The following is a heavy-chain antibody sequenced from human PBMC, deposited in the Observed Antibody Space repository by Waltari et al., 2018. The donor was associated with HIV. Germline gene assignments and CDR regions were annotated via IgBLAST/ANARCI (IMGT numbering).Heavy chain of an antibody. CDR3: ATEVELRG. J-gene: IGHJ4*02. CDR2: FDPENDET. V-gene: IGHV1-24*01. Sequence: QVQLVQSGAAVKKPGAPVKVTGKVSGYTLTDLSMQWVRQAPGKGLEWMGGFDPENDETIYAQKFQGRVTMTEDTSTDTAYMELNSLRSEDTAVYYCATEVELRGWGQGTLVTVSS. CDR1: GYTLTDLS. D-gene: IGHD1-7*01.